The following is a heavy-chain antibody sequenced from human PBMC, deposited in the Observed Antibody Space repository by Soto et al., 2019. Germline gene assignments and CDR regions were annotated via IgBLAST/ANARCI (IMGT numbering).Heavy chain of an antibody. CDR1: GYTFTNYG. CDR2: ISGYNGNT. J-gene: IGHJ6*02. CDR3: AREGQAPYYYYGMDV. Sequence: QVQLVQSGAEVKKPGASVTVSCKASGYTFTNYGFSGVRQAPGQGLEWMGWISGYNGNTKYAEKFQNRVTMTTDTSTNTAHMALRSLRSDDTAVYYWAREGQAPYYYYGMDVWGQGTAVTVSS. V-gene: IGHV1-18*01.